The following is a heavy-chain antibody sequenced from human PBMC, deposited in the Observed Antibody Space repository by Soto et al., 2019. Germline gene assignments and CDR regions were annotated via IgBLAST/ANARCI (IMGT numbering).Heavy chain of an antibody. CDR2: IYATGTT. Sequence: SETLSLTCTVSGASISGYYWSWIRKSAGKGLEWIGRIYATGTTDYNPSLKSRVMMSVDTSKKQFSLKLRSVTAADMAVYYCVRDGTKTLRDWFDPWGQGISVTVSS. D-gene: IGHD1-1*01. V-gene: IGHV4-4*07. CDR1: GASISGYY. J-gene: IGHJ5*02. CDR3: VRDGTKTLRDWFDP.